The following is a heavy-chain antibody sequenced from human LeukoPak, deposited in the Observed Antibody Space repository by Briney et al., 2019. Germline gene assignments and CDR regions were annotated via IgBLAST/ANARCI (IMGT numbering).Heavy chain of an antibody. V-gene: IGHV4-30-2*01. CDR1: DDSISSGAYY. CDR3: ARAELELPHAFDI. D-gene: IGHD1-7*01. J-gene: IGHJ3*02. Sequence: SETLSLTCTVSDDSISSGAYYWSWIRQPPGKGLEWIGYIYHSGSTYYNPSLKSRVTISVDRSKNQFSLKLSSVTAADTAVYYCARAELELPHAFDIWGQGTMVTVSS. CDR2: IYHSGST.